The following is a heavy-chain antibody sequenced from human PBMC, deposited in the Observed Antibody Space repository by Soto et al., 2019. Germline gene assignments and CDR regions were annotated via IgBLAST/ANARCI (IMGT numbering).Heavy chain of an antibody. CDR3: ARDPLRTYYYDSSGYSYGLDV. CDR2: IYYTGST. CDR1: GYSIGSDY. Sequence: SETLSLTCTFSGYSIGSDYWSWIRQPPGKGLEWIAYIYYTGSTNYNPSLKSRVTISVDTSKNQISLKMSSVTAADTAVYYCARDPLRTYYYDSSGYSYGLDVWGQGTTVTVSS. J-gene: IGHJ6*02. D-gene: IGHD3-22*01. V-gene: IGHV4-59*01.